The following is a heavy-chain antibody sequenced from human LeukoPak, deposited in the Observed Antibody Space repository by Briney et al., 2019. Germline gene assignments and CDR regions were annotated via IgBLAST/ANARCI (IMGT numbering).Heavy chain of an antibody. CDR2: ISYSGGST. D-gene: IGHD6-13*01. Sequence: PGGSLRLSCEASGFTFTSYAMSWVRQAPGKGLEWVSTISYSGGSTYYADSVKGRFTISRDNSKNTLYLQLNSLRVEDTAIYYCAKDRGGGAAAELDFWGQGTLVAVSS. CDR3: AKDRGGGAAAELDF. J-gene: IGHJ4*02. CDR1: GFTFTSYA. V-gene: IGHV3-23*01.